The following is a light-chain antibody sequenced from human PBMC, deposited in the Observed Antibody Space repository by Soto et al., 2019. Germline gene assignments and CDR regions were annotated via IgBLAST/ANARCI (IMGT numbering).Light chain of an antibody. V-gene: IGLV2-14*01. CDR3: SSYTCSSTPYVV. J-gene: IGLJ2*01. Sequence: QSVLTQPASVSGSPGQSITISCTGTSSDVGGYNYVSWYQQHPGKAPKLMIYEVSNRPSGVSNRFSGSKSGNTASLTISGLQAEDEADYYCSSYTCSSTPYVVFGGGTKLTVL. CDR2: EVS. CDR1: SSDVGGYNY.